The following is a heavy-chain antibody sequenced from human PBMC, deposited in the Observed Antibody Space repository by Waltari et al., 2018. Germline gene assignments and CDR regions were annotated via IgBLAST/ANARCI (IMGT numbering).Heavy chain of an antibody. CDR3: AIDVVLAFNHDVLDI. D-gene: IGHD2-21*01. CDR1: AYTVSDYQ. Sequence: DVQLVQSGAEVRKPGTAVKISCETSAYTVSDYQIHWIQQAPGQGVQWMGRVDPADGETVYAEEFQDRLTLSADKSSHTAYMELRSLTSEDTAMYFCAIDVVLAFNHDVLDIWGQGTMVTVTS. V-gene: IGHV1-69-2*01. J-gene: IGHJ3*02. CDR2: VDPADGET.